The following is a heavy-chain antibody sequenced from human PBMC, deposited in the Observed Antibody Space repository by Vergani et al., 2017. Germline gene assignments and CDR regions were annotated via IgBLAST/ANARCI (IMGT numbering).Heavy chain of an antibody. D-gene: IGHD5-18*01. CDR3: AKYSQYYYYYYGMDV. V-gene: IGHV3-23*01. CDR1: GFTFSSYA. CDR2: ISGSGGST. Sequence: EVQLLESGGGLVQPGGSLRLSCAASGFTFSSYAMSWVRQAPGKGLEWVSAISGSGGSTYYADPVKGRFTISRDNSKNTLHLQMNSLRAEDTAIYYCAKYSQYYYYYYGMDVWGQGTTVTVSS. J-gene: IGHJ6*02.